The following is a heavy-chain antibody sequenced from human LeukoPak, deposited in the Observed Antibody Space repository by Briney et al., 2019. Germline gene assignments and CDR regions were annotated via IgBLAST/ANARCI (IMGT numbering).Heavy chain of an antibody. V-gene: IGHV3-30*02. CDR2: IRHDGSNI. Sequence: GESLKISCVASGFSFNDYGMHWVRQSPAKGPEWLAIIRHDGSNIHYADSVKGRFTISRDNSKNTLSLQMNSLRAEDTAVYYCARDEGIAGEVTFDYWGQGTLVTVSS. CDR1: GFSFNDYG. J-gene: IGHJ4*02. CDR3: ARDEGIAGEVTFDY. D-gene: IGHD6-13*01.